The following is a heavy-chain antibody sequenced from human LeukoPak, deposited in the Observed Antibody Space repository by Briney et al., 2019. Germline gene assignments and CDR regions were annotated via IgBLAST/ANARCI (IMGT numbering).Heavy chain of an antibody. CDR1: GGSIRSSSYY. CDR3: ARGKGFGSGSYYRPSAFGI. D-gene: IGHD3-10*01. V-gene: IGHV4-39*07. CDR2: IYHSGST. J-gene: IGHJ3*02. Sequence: SETLSLTCTVSGGSIRSSSYYWGWIRQPPGKGLEWIGSIYHSGSTYYNPSLKSRVTISVDTSKNQFSLKLSSVTAADTAVYYCARGKGFGSGSYYRPSAFGIWGQGTMVTVSS.